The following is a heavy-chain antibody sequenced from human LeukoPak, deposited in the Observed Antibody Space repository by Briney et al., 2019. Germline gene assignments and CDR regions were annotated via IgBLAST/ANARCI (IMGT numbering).Heavy chain of an antibody. V-gene: IGHV3-7*01. J-gene: IGHJ4*02. CDR2: IKHDGSEK. Sequence: GGSLRLSCTASGFTFNSYSMTWVRQAPGMGLEWVANIKHDGSEKYYVDSVRGRFTISRESAKNSFYLQMNSLNAGDTAVYFCARAVAGTDEIDSWGQGTLVTVSS. D-gene: IGHD6-19*01. CDR3: ARAVAGTDEIDS. CDR1: GFTFNSYS.